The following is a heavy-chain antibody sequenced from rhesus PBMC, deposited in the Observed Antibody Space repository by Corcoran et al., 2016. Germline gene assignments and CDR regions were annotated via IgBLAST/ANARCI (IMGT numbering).Heavy chain of an antibody. J-gene: IGHJ4*01. CDR3: ARRAIAAADFDY. CDR1: GGSISSGYD. D-gene: IGHD6-25*01. V-gene: IGHV4-76*01. Sequence: QVQLQESGPGVVKPSETLSLTCAVSGGSISSGYDWSWILQPPGKGLDWIGYIYGSSGSTNYNPSLKNRVTISIDTSKNQFSLKLSSVTAADTAVYYCARRAIAAADFDYWGQGVLVTVSS. CDR2: IYGSSGST.